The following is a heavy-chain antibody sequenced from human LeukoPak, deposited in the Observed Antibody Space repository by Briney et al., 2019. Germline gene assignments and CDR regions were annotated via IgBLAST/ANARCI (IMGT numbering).Heavy chain of an antibody. Sequence: KAGGSLRLSCAASGFTFSSYSMNWVRQAPGKGLEWVSSISSSSSYIYYADSVKGRFTISRDNAKNSLYLQMNSLRAEDTAVYYCARVVPEDIVVVVAAPGNYYYGMDVWGQGITVTVSS. V-gene: IGHV3-21*01. CDR3: ARVVPEDIVVVVAAPGNYYYGMDV. CDR2: ISSSSSYI. CDR1: GFTFSSYS. J-gene: IGHJ6*02. D-gene: IGHD2-15*01.